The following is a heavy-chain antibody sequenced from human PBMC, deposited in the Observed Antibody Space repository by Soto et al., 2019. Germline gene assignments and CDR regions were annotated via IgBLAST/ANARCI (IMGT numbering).Heavy chain of an antibody. V-gene: IGHV3-23*01. CDR2: ISGSGFKK. J-gene: IGHJ5*02. CDR1: GFIFEYFG. CDR3: AKNQGVELVPLATVDWFDP. D-gene: IGHD5-12*01. Sequence: GGSLRLSCAASGFIFEYFGLRWVRQAPGKGLEWISSISGSGFKKDYADSVEGRITISTDNTKSTVYLELNNLSAEDTAVYHYAKNQGVELVPLATVDWFDPWGQGSVVTVSS.